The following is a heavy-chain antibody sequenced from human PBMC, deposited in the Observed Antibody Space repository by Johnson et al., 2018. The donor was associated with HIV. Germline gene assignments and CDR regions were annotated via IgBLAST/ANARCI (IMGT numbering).Heavy chain of an antibody. CDR1: GFTFSNYG. V-gene: IGHV3-30*03. CDR3: SSPWYYDMYAFDI. CDR2: ISYDGSNK. Sequence: QVQLVESAGGVVQPGRSLRLSCAASGFTFSNYGMHWVHQAPGKGLEWVAVISYDGSNKYYADSVKGRFSISRDNSKNTVYLQMNSLRPEDTAVYYCSSPWYYDMYAFDIWGQGTLVTVSS. J-gene: IGHJ3*02. D-gene: IGHD3-22*01.